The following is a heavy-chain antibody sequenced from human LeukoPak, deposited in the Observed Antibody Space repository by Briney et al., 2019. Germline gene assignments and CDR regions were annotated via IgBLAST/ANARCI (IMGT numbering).Heavy chain of an antibody. CDR3: GRSLSSAWYYLAY. CDR1: GGSISSYY. J-gene: IGHJ4*02. Sequence: SGTLSLTCTVSGGSISSYYWSWIRQPPGKGLEWIGYIYYSGSTNYNPALNSRVTISVDTSKNQFSLRLSSVTAADTAVYYCGRSLSSAWYYLAYWGQGTLVTVSS. V-gene: IGHV4-59*01. CDR2: IYYSGST. D-gene: IGHD6-19*01.